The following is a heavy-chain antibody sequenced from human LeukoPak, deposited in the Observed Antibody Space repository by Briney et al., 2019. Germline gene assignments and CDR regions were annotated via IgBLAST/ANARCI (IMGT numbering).Heavy chain of an antibody. D-gene: IGHD2-21*01. V-gene: IGHV3-23*01. Sequence: PGGSLRLSCAASGFTFMDYAMTWVRQAPGQELAGVSTIAYAGIYYADSVRGRFTISRDDSKSTLNLQMNNLRAEDSAVYHCVKGLRLLHVWGQGTTVSVSS. CDR2: IAYAGI. CDR1: GFTFMDYA. J-gene: IGHJ6*02. CDR3: VKGLRLLHV.